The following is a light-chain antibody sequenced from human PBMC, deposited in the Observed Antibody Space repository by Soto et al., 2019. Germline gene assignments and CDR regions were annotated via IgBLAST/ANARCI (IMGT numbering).Light chain of an antibody. V-gene: IGKV1-27*01. Sequence: DIQMTPSPSSLTASVVDRVTITCRASDTISVYLAWYQHKPGKVPERLIYASSILQSGVPSRFSGSRSDTEFTLTISSLQPEDFATYYCLQHNSYPLTFGGGTKVDI. CDR2: ASS. CDR3: LQHNSYPLT. CDR1: DTISVY. J-gene: IGKJ4*01.